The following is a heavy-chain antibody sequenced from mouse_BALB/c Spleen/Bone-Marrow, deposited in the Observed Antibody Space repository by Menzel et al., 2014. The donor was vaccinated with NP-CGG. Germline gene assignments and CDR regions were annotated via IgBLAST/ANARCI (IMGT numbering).Heavy chain of an antibody. V-gene: IGHV5-17*02. CDR1: GFTFSSFG. CDR3: ARDGRYGNPGY. J-gene: IGHJ2*01. D-gene: IGHD2-10*02. Sequence: EVKLEESGGGLVQPGGSRKLSCAASGFTFSSFGMHWVRQAPEKGLEWVAYISSGSSTIYYADTLKCRFTISRDNPKNTLFLQMTSLRSEVTAMYYCARDGRYGNPGYWGQGTTLTVSS. CDR2: ISSGSSTI.